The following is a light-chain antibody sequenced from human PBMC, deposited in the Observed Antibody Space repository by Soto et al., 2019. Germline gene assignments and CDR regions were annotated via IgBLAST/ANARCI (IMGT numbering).Light chain of an antibody. Sequence: QSALTQPPSASGSPGQSVAISCTGTSSDVGGYNYVSWYQQHPGKAPKLMIYEVTKRPSGVPDRFSGSKSGNTASLTVSGLQAEDEADYYCNSYGGSNNWVFGGGTTLTVL. V-gene: IGLV2-8*01. CDR1: SSDVGGYNY. CDR2: EVT. J-gene: IGLJ3*02. CDR3: NSYGGSNNWV.